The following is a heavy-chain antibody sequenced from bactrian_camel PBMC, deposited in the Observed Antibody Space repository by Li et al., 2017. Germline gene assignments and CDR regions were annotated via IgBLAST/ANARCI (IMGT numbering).Heavy chain of an antibody. V-gene: IGHV3-2*01. CDR2: IFDDNTDT. Sequence: HVQLVESGGGSVQPGGSLTLSCTASGFTFSTNYMSWVRQVPGKGLEWVSTIFDDNTDTRHADSVKGRFTISRDNSKSTVYLHINDLKSDDTALYYCATGTAFDYWARGPRSPSP. CDR1: GFTFSTNY. D-gene: IGHD3*01. J-gene: IGHJ4*01.